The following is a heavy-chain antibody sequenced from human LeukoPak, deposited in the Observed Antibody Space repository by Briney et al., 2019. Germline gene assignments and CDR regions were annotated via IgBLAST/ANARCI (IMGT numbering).Heavy chain of an antibody. CDR2: INPNSGGT. CDR3: ARDHYPDYDFWSVSENWFDP. J-gene: IGHJ5*02. V-gene: IGHV1-2*02. D-gene: IGHD3-3*01. CDR1: GYTFTGYY. Sequence: ASVKVSCKASGYTFTGYYMHWVQQAPGQGLEWMGWINPNSGGTNYAQKFQGRVTMTRDTSISTAYMELSRLRSDDTAVYYCARDHYPDYDFWSVSENWFDPWGQGTLVTVSS.